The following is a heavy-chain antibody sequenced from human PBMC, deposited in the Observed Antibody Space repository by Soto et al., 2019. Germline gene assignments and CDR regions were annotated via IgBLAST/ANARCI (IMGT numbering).Heavy chain of an antibody. CDR1: GFTFSSYG. V-gene: IGHV3-33*01. Sequence: QVQLLESGGGVVQPGRSLRLSCAASGFTFSSYGMHWVRQAPGKGLEWVAVIWYDGSNKYYADSVKGRFTISRDNSKNTLYLQMNSLRAEDTAVYYCARDPHDYDSSGYYGMDVWGQGTTVTVSS. CDR3: ARDPHDYDSSGYYGMDV. CDR2: IWYDGSNK. J-gene: IGHJ6*02. D-gene: IGHD3-22*01.